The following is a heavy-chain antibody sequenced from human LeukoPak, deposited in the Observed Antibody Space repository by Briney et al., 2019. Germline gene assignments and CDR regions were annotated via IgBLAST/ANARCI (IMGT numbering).Heavy chain of an antibody. J-gene: IGHJ4*02. CDR1: GFTFSDYA. D-gene: IGHD3-3*01. Sequence: GGSLRLSCSASGFTFSDYALNWVRQAPGKGLVWVSTINVGGATAYYADSVKGRFTTSRDTSTNTLYLYMNSLRAEDTALYYCCFGVLSSVFFDYWGQGTPVTVSS. CDR3: CFGVLSSVFFDY. V-gene: IGHV3-23*01. CDR2: INVGGATA.